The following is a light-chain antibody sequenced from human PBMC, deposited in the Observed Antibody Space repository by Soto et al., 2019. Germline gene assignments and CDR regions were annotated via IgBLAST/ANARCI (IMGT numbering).Light chain of an antibody. Sequence: EIVLTQSPGTLSSSPGQRATLSCSASQSVSSNYLAWYQQKPGQAPRPLIYGASSRATGIPDRFSGSGAGTDFTLTISRLEPEDFAVYYCQQYGSSPWTFGQGTKVDIK. CDR2: GAS. V-gene: IGKV3-20*01. CDR3: QQYGSSPWT. CDR1: QSVSSNY. J-gene: IGKJ1*01.